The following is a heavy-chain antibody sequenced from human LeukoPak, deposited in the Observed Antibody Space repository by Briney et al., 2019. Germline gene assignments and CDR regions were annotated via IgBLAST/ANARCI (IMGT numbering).Heavy chain of an antibody. J-gene: IGHJ4*02. D-gene: IGHD3-22*01. V-gene: IGHV5-51*01. CDR3: ARVAYYSDNTGPYYFGS. Sequence: GESLQTPCKNSRCNSNNNWIGWVRQMPGKGLEWMGNINLGDSATRYSPSFQGQVTMSADKSISTAYLQWRRLKASDTATYCCARVAYYSDNTGPYYFGSWGQGTLVTVSS. CDR2: INLGDSAT. CDR1: RCNSNNNW.